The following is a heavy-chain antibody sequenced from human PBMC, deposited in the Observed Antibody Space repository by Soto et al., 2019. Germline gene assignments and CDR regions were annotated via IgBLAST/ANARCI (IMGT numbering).Heavy chain of an antibody. Sequence: EVQLVESGGGLVQPGGSLRLPCAASGFTFSSYSMNWVRQAPGKGLEWVSYISSSSSTIYYADSVKGRFTISRDNAKNSLYLQMNSLRAEDTAVYYCARDGAVPELGIDYWGQGTLVTVSS. V-gene: IGHV3-48*01. CDR3: ARDGAVPELGIDY. CDR2: ISSSSSTI. CDR1: GFTFSSYS. J-gene: IGHJ4*02. D-gene: IGHD7-27*01.